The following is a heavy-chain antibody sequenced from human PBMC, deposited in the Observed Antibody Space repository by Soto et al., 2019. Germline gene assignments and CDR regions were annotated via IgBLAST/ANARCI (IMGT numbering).Heavy chain of an antibody. D-gene: IGHD2-2*01. CDR3: AQGGTSHTVGY. V-gene: IGHV3-21*01. J-gene: IGHJ4*02. Sequence: GGSLRLSCAASGFTFSTYSMSWVRQAPGKGLEWVSSISSDDYYIFYADSVKGRFTISRDNAKNSLYLQMSDLRAEDTAVYYCAQGGTSHTVGYWGQGTLVTVSS. CDR2: ISSDDYYI. CDR1: GFTFSTYS.